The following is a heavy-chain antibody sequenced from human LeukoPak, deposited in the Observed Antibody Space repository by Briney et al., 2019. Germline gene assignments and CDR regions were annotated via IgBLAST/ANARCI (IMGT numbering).Heavy chain of an antibody. CDR3: ARDQWLQSYDYMDV. CDR1: GFTFSSYE. V-gene: IGHV3-48*03. Sequence: PGGSLRLSCAASGFTFSSYEMHWVRQAPGKGLEWVSYISSSGSTIYYADSVKGRFTIARDNAKNSLYLQMNSLRAEDTAVYYCARDQWLQSYDYMDVWGKGTTVTISS. D-gene: IGHD5-24*01. CDR2: ISSSGSTI. J-gene: IGHJ6*03.